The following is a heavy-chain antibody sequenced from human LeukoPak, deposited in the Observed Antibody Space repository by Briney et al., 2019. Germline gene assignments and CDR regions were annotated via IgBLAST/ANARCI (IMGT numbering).Heavy chain of an antibody. Sequence: SETLSLTCTVSGGTISSYYWSWIRQPPGKGLEWIGYIYYSGSTNYNPSLKSRVTISVDTSKNQFSLKLSSVTAADTAVYYCARGHLIAAAGTPEYGYWGQGTLVTVSS. CDR2: IYYSGST. CDR3: ARGHLIAAAGTPEYGY. J-gene: IGHJ4*02. V-gene: IGHV4-59*01. D-gene: IGHD6-13*01. CDR1: GGTISSYY.